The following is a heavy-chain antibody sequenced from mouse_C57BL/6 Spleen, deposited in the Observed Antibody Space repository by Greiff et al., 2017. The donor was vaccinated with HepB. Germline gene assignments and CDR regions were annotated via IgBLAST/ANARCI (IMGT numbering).Heavy chain of an antibody. CDR1: GYTFTSYG. V-gene: IGHV1-81*01. CDR3: AIWDNYFDY. CDR2: IYPRSGNT. Sequence: VKLMESGAELARPGASVKLSCKASGYTFTSYGISWVKQRTGQGLEWIGEIYPRSGNTYYNEKFKGKATLTADKSSSTAYMELRSLTSEDSAVYFCAIWDNYFDYWGQGTTLTVSS. J-gene: IGHJ2*01. D-gene: IGHD4-1*01.